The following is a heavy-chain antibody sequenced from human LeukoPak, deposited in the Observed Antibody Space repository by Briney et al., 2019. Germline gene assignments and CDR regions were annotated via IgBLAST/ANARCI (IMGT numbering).Heavy chain of an antibody. V-gene: IGHV1-2*02. CDR2: INPNSGDT. D-gene: IGHD3-10*01. Sequence: GASVKVSCKASGYIFSDYYMHWVRQAPGQGLEWMGWINPNSGDTNYAQKFQGRVTMTTDTSMSTAYMEVSRLRSDDTAVYYCVRDRITIVRGVLNYFDPWGQGTLVTVSS. CDR3: VRDRITIVRGVLNYFDP. CDR1: GYIFSDYY. J-gene: IGHJ5*02.